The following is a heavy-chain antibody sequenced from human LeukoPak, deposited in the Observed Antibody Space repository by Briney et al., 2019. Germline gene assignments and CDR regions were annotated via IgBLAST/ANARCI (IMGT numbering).Heavy chain of an antibody. V-gene: IGHV1-2*04. J-gene: IGHJ3*02. CDR2: INPNSGGT. CDR1: GYTFTGYY. D-gene: IGHD1-26*01. Sequence: ASVKVSCKASGYTFTGYYMHWVRQAPGQGLEWMGWINPNSGGTNYAQKFQGWVTMTRDTSISTAYMELSSLRSEDTAVYYCARVPSSLLGATPFFDIWGQGTMVTVSS. CDR3: ARVPSSLLGATPFFDI.